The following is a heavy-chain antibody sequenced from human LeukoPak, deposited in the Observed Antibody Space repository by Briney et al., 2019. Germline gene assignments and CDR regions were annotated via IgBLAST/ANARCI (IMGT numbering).Heavy chain of an antibody. J-gene: IGHJ6*02. CDR1: GFTFSRYS. Sequence: GGSLRLSCAASGFTFSRYSMNWVRQVPGKGLEWVSSISTTSSYIYYADSVKGRFTISRDNAQNSVSLQMNSLRAEDTAVYYCARDLGSGELPSYYYYGMDVWGQGTTVTVSS. CDR2: ISTTSSYI. CDR3: ARDLGSGELPSYYYYGMDV. V-gene: IGHV3-21*01. D-gene: IGHD3-10*01.